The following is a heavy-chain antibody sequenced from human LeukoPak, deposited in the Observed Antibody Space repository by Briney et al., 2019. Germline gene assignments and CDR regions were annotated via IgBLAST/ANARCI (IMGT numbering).Heavy chain of an antibody. J-gene: IGHJ4*02. V-gene: IGHV4-4*07. Sequence: SETLSLTCTVSGGSISSYYWSWIRQPAGKGLEWIGRIYTSGSTNYNPSLKSRVTMSVDTSKNQFSLKLSSVTAADTAVYYCARGTWSAGMRMRGYYFDDWGQGTLVTVSS. CDR1: GGSISSYY. D-gene: IGHD6-19*01. CDR3: ARGTWSAGMRMRGYYFDD. CDR2: IYTSGST.